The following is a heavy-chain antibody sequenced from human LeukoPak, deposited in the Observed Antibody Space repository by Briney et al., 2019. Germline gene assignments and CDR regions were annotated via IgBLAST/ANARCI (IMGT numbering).Heavy chain of an antibody. Sequence: GGSLRLSCAASGFTVSSNYMSWVRQAPGKGLEWVSVIYSGGSTYYADSVKGRFTISRDNSKNTLYLQMNSQRAEDTAVYYCARAYGDQGSFDYWGQGTLVTVSS. J-gene: IGHJ4*02. CDR3: ARAYGDQGSFDY. CDR2: IYSGGST. V-gene: IGHV3-66*01. D-gene: IGHD4-17*01. CDR1: GFTVSSNY.